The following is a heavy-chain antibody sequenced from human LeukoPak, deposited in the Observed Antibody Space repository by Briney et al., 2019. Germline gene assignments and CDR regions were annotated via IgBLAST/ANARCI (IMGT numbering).Heavy chain of an antibody. CDR2: IYYSGTT. J-gene: IGHJ5*02. CDR1: GYYIRSGYL. V-gene: IGHV4-38-2*01. CDR3: ASANFSPFYDFWSGYNGFSKWFDP. Sequence: NPSGTLSLTCAVSGYYIRSGYLWGWIRQSQGKGLEWLGSIYYSGTTYYNPSLKSRVTLTVDTSKNHFSLKLSSVTAADTAVYYCASANFSPFYDFWSGYNGFSKWFDPWGQGTLVTVSS. D-gene: IGHD3-3*01.